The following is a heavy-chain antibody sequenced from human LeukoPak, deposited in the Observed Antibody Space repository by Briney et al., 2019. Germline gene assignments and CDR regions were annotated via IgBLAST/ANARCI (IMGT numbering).Heavy chain of an antibody. Sequence: SVKVSCKASVGTFSSYAISWVRQAPGQGLEWMGGIIPIFGTANYAQKFQGRVTITADESTSTAYMELSSLRSEDKAVYYCARGSGRVSMMESAYYYGMDVWGQGTTVTVSS. CDR2: IIPIFGTA. CDR1: VGTFSSYA. D-gene: IGHD5/OR15-5a*01. V-gene: IGHV1-69*13. J-gene: IGHJ6*02. CDR3: ARGSGRVSMMESAYYYGMDV.